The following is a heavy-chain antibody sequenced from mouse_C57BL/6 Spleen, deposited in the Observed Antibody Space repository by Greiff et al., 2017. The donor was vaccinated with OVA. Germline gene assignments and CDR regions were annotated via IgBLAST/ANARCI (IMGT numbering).Heavy chain of an antibody. Sequence: EVMLVESGGGLVQPKGSLKLSCAASGFTFNTYAMHWVRQAPGKGLEWVARIRSKSSNYATYYADSVKDRFTISRDDSQSMLYLQMNNLKTEDTAMYYCVRAPIYYYGSSYFDVWGTGTTVTVSS. CDR3: VRAPIYYYGSSYFDV. CDR1: GFTFNTYA. J-gene: IGHJ1*03. CDR2: IRSKSSNYAT. V-gene: IGHV10-3*01. D-gene: IGHD1-1*01.